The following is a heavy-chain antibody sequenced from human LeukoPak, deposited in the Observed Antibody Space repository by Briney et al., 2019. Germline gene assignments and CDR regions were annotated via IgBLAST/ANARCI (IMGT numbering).Heavy chain of an antibody. J-gene: IGHJ4*02. CDR3: ARDGGNGDYFY. CDR2: ISSSGSTI. Sequence: GGSLRLPCAASGFTFSSYEMNWVRQAPGKGLEWVSYISSSGSTIYYADSVKGRFTISRDNAKNSLYLQMNSLRAEDTAVYYCARDGGNGDYFYWGQGTLVTVSS. D-gene: IGHD4-17*01. V-gene: IGHV3-48*03. CDR1: GFTFSSYE.